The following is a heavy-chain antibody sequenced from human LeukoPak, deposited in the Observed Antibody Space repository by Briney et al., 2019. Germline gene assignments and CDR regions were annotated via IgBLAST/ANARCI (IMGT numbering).Heavy chain of an antibody. D-gene: IGHD3-3*01. Sequence: QTGGSLRLSCAASGFTFSRYTMHWVRQAPGKGLEWVADISYDGRNKYYADSVKGRFTISRDNSKNHLYLQMSSLRAEDTAVYYCARCESPIFGVVDAFDIWGQGTMVTVSS. J-gene: IGHJ3*02. CDR1: GFTFSRYT. CDR3: ARCESPIFGVVDAFDI. V-gene: IGHV3-30*04. CDR2: ISYDGRNK.